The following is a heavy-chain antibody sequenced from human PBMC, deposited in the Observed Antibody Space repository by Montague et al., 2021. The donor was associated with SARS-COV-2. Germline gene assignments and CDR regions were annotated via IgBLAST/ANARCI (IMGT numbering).Heavy chain of an antibody. CDR1: GFTFSSYS. CDR3: ARDPHYDILTGYYSY. V-gene: IGHV3-21*01. Sequence: SLRLSCAASGFTFSSYSMNWVRLAPGKGLEWVSSISSSSSYIYYADSVKGRFTISRDNAKNSLYLQMNSPRAEDTAVYYCARDPHYDILTGYYSYWGQGTLVTVPS. J-gene: IGHJ4*02. CDR2: ISSSSSYI. D-gene: IGHD3-9*01.